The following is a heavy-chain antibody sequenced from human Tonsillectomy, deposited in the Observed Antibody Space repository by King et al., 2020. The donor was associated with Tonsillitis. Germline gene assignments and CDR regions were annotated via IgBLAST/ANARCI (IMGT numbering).Heavy chain of an antibody. J-gene: IGHJ6*02. D-gene: IGHD3-10*01. CDR2: IYYSGST. CDR3: SRDKMIVVRGAEPYYYGMDV. V-gene: IGHV4-39*07. Sequence: QVQLQESGPGLVKPSETLSLTCTVSGGSISSTTYYWGWIRQPPGKGLEWIGSIYYSGSTYYNPSLKSRVTISVDTSKNQFSLNLRSASAADTAVYYCSRDKMIVVRGAEPYYYGMDVWGQGATVTVSS. CDR1: GGSISSTTYY.